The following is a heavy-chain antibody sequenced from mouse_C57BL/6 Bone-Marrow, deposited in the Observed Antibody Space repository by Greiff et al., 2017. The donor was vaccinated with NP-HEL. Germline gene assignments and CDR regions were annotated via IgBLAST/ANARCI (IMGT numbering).Heavy chain of an antibody. CDR1: GFNIKNTY. Sequence: EVQLQQSVAELVRPGASVKLSCTASGFNIKNTYMHWVKQRPEQGLEWIGRIDPANGNTKYAPKFQGKATITADTSSNTAYLQLSSLTSEDTAIYYCAPHTTVVARGFAYWGQGTLVTVSA. D-gene: IGHD1-1*01. V-gene: IGHV14-3*01. J-gene: IGHJ3*01. CDR3: APHTTVVARGFAY. CDR2: IDPANGNT.